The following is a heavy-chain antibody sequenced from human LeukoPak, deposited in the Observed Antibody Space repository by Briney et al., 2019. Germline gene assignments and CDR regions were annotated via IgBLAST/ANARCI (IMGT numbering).Heavy chain of an antibody. V-gene: IGHV1-46*01. Sequence: GASVKVSCKASGYTFTSYYMHWVRQAPGQGLEWMGIINPSGGSTSYAQKFQGRVTMTRDTSISTAYMELSRLRSDDTAVYYCASYYYGSGSYYNGGYNWFDPWGQGTLVTVSS. CDR3: ASYYYGSGSYYNGGYNWFDP. D-gene: IGHD3-10*01. CDR1: GYTFTSYY. CDR2: INPSGGST. J-gene: IGHJ5*02.